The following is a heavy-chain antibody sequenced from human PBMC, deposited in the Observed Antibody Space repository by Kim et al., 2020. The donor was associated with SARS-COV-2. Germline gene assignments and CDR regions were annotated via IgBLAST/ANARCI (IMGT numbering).Heavy chain of an antibody. J-gene: IGHJ6*02. CDR3: ARFDVLRYFDWSYYYYGMDV. CDR2: ISAYNGNT. CDR1: GYTFTSYG. D-gene: IGHD3-9*01. Sequence: ASVKVSCKASGYTFTSYGISWVRQAPGQGLEWMGWISAYNGNTNYAQKLQGRVTMTTDTSTSTAYMELRSLRSDDTAVYYCARFDVLRYFDWSYYYYGMDVWGQGTTVTVSS. V-gene: IGHV1-18*01.